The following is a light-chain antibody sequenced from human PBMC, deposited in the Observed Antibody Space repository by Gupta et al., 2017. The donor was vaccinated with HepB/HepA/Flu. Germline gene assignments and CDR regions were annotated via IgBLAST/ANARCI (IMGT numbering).Light chain of an antibody. Sequence: DIQMTQSPSSLSASVGDRVTITCRASQSISNYLNWYQQKPGKAPKLLIYAASSLQSGVPSRFSGSGSGTDFTLTISRLQPEDFATYYCQQSYSTPRFGGGTKVEIK. CDR3: QQSYSTPR. CDR2: AAS. V-gene: IGKV1-39*01. CDR1: QSISNY. J-gene: IGKJ4*01.